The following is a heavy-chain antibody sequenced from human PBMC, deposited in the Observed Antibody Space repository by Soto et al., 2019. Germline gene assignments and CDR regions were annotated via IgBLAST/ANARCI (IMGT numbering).Heavy chain of an antibody. CDR2: IIPLFGTA. V-gene: IGHV1-69*01. J-gene: IGHJ4*02. Sequence: QVQLEQSGGEVKQPGSSVRVSCKTSGGTFSTYAINWVRQAPGQGLEWMGAIIPLFGTADYSQKFQGRVTITADESTSTAYMELSSLRIYDTAVYFCARPKGTYSSGYYYFDFWGQGTLVTVSS. D-gene: IGHD6-19*01. CDR1: GGTFSTYA. CDR3: ARPKGTYSSGYYYFDF.